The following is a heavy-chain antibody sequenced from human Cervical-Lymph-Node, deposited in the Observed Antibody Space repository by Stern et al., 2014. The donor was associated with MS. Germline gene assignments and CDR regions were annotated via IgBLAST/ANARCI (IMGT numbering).Heavy chain of an antibody. Sequence: VQLVESGAEVKKPGASVKLSCKASGYTFTNYAIHWVRQAPGQRLEWMGWSNAGNGNTEYSQKCQGRVTITRNTSASTAYMKLSSLTSEDTAVYYCAGSGSGWFFHSFDYWGQGTLVTVSS. D-gene: IGHD6-19*01. CDR3: AGSGSGWFFHSFDY. CDR2: SNAGNGNT. CDR1: GYTFTNYA. V-gene: IGHV1-3*01. J-gene: IGHJ4*02.